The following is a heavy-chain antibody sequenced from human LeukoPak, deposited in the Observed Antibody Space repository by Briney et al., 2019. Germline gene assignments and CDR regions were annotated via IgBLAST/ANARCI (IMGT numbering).Heavy chain of an antibody. J-gene: IGHJ1*01. CDR3: TRDPTCGGDCSGYFQH. CDR2: IKSKTDGGTT. CDR1: GFTFSNAW. D-gene: IGHD2-21*02. V-gene: IGHV3-15*01. Sequence: GGSLRLSCAASGFTFSNAWMSWVRQAPGKGLEWVGRIKSKTDGGTTDYAAPVKGRFTISRDDSKNTLYLQMNSLKTEDTAVYYCTRDPTCGGDCSGYFQHWGQGTLVTVSS.